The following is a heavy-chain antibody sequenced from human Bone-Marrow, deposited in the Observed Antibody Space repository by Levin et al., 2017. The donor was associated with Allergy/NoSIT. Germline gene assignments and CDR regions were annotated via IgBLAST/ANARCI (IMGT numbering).Heavy chain of an antibody. V-gene: IGHV3-30*04. Sequence: GGSLRLSCAPSGFTFSSYPMHWFRQAPGKGLEWVAVISYDGSTTYYADSVKGRFTISRDNSKNTLYLQMNSLRPEDTAVYYCARADSSAYPDYWGQGTLVTVSS. CDR2: ISYDGSTT. J-gene: IGHJ4*02. D-gene: IGHD3-22*01. CDR3: ARADSSAYPDY. CDR1: GFTFSSYP.